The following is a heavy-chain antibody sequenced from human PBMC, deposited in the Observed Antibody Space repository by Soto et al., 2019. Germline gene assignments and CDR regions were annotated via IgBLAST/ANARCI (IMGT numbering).Heavy chain of an antibody. V-gene: IGHV3-21*01. CDR1: GFTFSSYS. CDR3: ERGGVRDIVVVPAAPYYYYYYGMDV. CDR2: ISSSSSYI. D-gene: IGHD2-2*01. J-gene: IGHJ6*02. Sequence: GGSLRLSCAASGFTFSSYSMNWVRQAPGKGLEWVSSISSSSSYIYYADSVKGRFTISRDNAKNSLYLQMNSLRAEDTAVYYCERGGVRDIVVVPAAPYYYYYYGMDVWGQGTTVTVSS.